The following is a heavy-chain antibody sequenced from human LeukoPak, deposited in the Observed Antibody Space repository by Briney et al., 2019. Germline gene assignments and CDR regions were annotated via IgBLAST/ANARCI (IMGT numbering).Heavy chain of an antibody. Sequence: GGSLRLPCAASGFTFDDYSMHWVRQPPGKGLEWVSLISWDGGSTFYAESVKGRFTISRDNNKNSLYLQMNSLRAEDTAVYYCARRSGIAVAGAFDYWGQGTLVSVSS. V-gene: IGHV3-43*01. J-gene: IGHJ4*02. CDR3: ARRSGIAVAGAFDY. CDR1: GFTFDDYS. CDR2: ISWDGGST. D-gene: IGHD6-19*01.